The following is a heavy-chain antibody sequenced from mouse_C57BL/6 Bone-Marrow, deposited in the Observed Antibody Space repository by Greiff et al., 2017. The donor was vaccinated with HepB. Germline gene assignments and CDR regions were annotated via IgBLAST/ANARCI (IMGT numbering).Heavy chain of an antibody. CDR1: GFTFSSYA. CDR3: TRDHPWFAY. J-gene: IGHJ3*01. Sequence: DVMLVESGEGLVKPGGSLKLSCAASGFTFSSYAMSWVRQTPEKRLEWVAYISSGGDYIYYADTVKGRFTISRDNARNTLYLQMSSLKSEDTAMYYCTRDHPWFAYWGQGTLVTVSA. V-gene: IGHV5-9-1*02. CDR2: ISSGGDYI.